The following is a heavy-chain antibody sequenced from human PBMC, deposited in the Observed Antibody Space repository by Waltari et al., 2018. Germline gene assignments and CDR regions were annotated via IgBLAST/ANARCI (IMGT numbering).Heavy chain of an antibody. D-gene: IGHD3-16*01. Sequence: QLKESGPGLVKPSATLALTCAAPGASISTNYWSWIRHSPGKGLEWIGYLSQSGNSNYHRPINIRGIISGDTSTNQFSLKLSSVTVADPAVYFCARLGGFPPYYVDVWGKGSSVSSSS. J-gene: IGHJ6*03. CDR3: ARLGGFPPYYVDV. CDR1: GASISTNY. V-gene: IGHV4-59*01. CDR2: LSQSGNS.